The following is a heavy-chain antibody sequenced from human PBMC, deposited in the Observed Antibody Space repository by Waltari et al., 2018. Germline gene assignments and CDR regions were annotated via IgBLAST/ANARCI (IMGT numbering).Heavy chain of an antibody. CDR1: GYTFTGYY. CDR3: ARGYCSSTSCYFYYYYMDV. Sequence: QVQLVQSGAEVKKPGASVKVSCKASGYTFTGYYMHWVRQAPGQGLEWMGWINPNSGGTNYAQKFQGRVTMTRDTSISTPYMELSRLRSDDTAVYYCARGYCSSTSCYFYYYYMDVWGKGTTVTVSS. D-gene: IGHD2-2*01. J-gene: IGHJ6*03. V-gene: IGHV1-2*02. CDR2: INPNSGGT.